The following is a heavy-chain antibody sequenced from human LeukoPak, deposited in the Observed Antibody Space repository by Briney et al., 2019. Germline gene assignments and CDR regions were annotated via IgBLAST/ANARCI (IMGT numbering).Heavy chain of an antibody. Sequence: EGSLRLSCTPSGFTFSSYQMIWVRQAPPTRLEWVSYVCTSGRSTYYAESVKGQFTISRDNAKNSLYMQMNSLKAEDTAVYYCVRDREESSSSYLRGDYWGQGALVTVSS. CDR1: GFTFSSYQ. J-gene: IGHJ4*02. D-gene: IGHD6-6*01. CDR3: VRDREESSSSYLRGDY. CDR2: VCTSGRST. V-gene: IGHV3-48*03.